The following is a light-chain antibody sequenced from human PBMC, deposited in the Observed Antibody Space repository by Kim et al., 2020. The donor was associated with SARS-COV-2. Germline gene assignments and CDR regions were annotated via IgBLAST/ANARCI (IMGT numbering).Light chain of an antibody. CDR1: QSISSN. CDR3: QQYSNWPLT. V-gene: IGKV3D-15*01. Sequence: VPPGETATLSCRASQSISSNLAWYQQRPGQPPRLLIYAASSRAAGIPARFSGSGSGTEFTLTISSLQSEDFAVYYCQQYSNWPLTFGGGTKVDIK. CDR2: AAS. J-gene: IGKJ4*01.